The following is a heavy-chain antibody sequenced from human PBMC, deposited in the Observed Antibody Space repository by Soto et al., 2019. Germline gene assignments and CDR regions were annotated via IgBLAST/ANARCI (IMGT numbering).Heavy chain of an antibody. CDR1: GGTFSSYA. CDR3: AREGREGYYYYYGMDV. V-gene: IGHV1-69*13. CDR2: IIPIFGTA. J-gene: IGHJ6*02. Sequence: SVKVSCKASGGTFSSYAISWLRQAPGQGLEWMGGIIPIFGTANYAQKFQGRVTITADESTSTAYMELSSLRSEDTAVYYCAREGREGYYYYYGMDVWGQGTTVTVSS.